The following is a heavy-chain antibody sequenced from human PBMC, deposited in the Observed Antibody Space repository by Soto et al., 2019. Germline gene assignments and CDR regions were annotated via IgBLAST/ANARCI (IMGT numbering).Heavy chain of an antibody. J-gene: IGHJ3*02. CDR3: ARVLCSSTSCIDAFDI. D-gene: IGHD2-2*01. CDR1: GGSISSYY. CDR2: IYYSRST. Sequence: SETLSLTCTVSGGSISSYYWSWIRQPPGKGLEWIGYIYYSRSTNYNPSLKSRVTISVDTSKNQFSLKLSSVTAADTAVYYCARVLCSSTSCIDAFDIWGQGTMVTVSS. V-gene: IGHV4-59*01.